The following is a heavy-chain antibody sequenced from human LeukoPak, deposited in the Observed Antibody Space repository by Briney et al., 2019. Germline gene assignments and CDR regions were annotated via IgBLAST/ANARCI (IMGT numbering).Heavy chain of an antibody. V-gene: IGHV1-18*01. D-gene: IGHD3-3*01. Sequence: ASVKVSCKASGYTFTSYGISWVRQDPGQGLEWMGWISAYNGNTNYAQKLQGRVTMTTDTSTGTVYMELRSLRSDDTAVYYCARESMSTITRAFDYWGQGTLVTVSS. J-gene: IGHJ4*02. CDR1: GYTFTSYG. CDR3: ARESMSTITRAFDY. CDR2: ISAYNGNT.